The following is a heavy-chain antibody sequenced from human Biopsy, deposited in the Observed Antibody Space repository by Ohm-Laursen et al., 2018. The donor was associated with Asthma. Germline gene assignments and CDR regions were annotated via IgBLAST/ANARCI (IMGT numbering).Heavy chain of an antibody. V-gene: IGHV1-18*01. D-gene: IGHD3-9*01. CDR2: ISVYNGNT. CDR3: ARTEYEFLTWEGNHGFAI. Sequence: ASVKVSCKTSGYTFNSAGITWVRQAPGQGLEWMGWISVYNGNTKVAQKLQDRVTMITDTSTSTAYMELRSLRSDDTAVYFCARTEYEFLTWEGNHGFAIWGQGTRVTVSS. J-gene: IGHJ3*02. CDR1: GYTFNSAG.